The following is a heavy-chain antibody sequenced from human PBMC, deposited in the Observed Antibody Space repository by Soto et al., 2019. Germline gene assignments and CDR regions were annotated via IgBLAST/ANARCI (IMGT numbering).Heavy chain of an antibody. CDR3: AKADGEQWLLPHLDK. Sequence: EVQLLESGGGVVQPGGSLRLSCVASGFNFKKFAMSWVRQAPGEGLEWVSGISCCGGSTSYADSVKGRFSIARDDSTNTLSLQMNNLRVEDTAQYYCAKADGEQWLLPHLDKWGQGTLATVS. CDR2: ISCCGGST. CDR1: GFNFKKFA. D-gene: IGHD6-19*01. V-gene: IGHV3-23*01. J-gene: IGHJ4*02.